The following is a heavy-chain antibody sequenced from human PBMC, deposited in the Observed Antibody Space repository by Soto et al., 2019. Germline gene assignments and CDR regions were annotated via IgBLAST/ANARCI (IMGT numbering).Heavy chain of an antibody. V-gene: IGHV3-48*03. CDR3: TRVFSGSYHRYFQD. Sequence: DVRLVESGGGLVQPGGSLRLSCAVSGLAFSYYEMNWVRQAPGKGLEWLSYISNDGTTISYTQSVKGRFTISRDNAKNSLYLQMNSLRVEDTAVYYCTRVFSGSYHRYFQDWGQGTLVTVS. J-gene: IGHJ1*01. CDR2: ISNDGTTI. D-gene: IGHD1-26*01. CDR1: GLAFSYYE.